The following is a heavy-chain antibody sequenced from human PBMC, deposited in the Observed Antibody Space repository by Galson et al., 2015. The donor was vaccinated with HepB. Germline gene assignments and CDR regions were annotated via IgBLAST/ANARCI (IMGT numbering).Heavy chain of an antibody. Sequence: SLRLSCAASGFPLISYAMSWVRQAPGRGLVWVSTITGSGFSTYYADSVKGRFTISRDNSKNTLYLQMSSLRAEDTAIYYCAKARDGSYYLDAFDIWGQGTMVTVSS. J-gene: IGHJ3*02. V-gene: IGHV3-23*01. CDR1: GFPLISYA. D-gene: IGHD1-26*01. CDR2: ITGSGFST. CDR3: AKARDGSYYLDAFDI.